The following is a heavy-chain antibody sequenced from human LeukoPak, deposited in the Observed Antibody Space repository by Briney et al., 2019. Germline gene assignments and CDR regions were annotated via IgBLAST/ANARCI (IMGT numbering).Heavy chain of an antibody. Sequence: SETLSLTCTVSGGSISSYYWSWIRQPPGKGLEWFGYIYYSGSTNYNPSLKSRVTISVDTSKNQFSLKLSSVTAADTAVYYCARGPVGYCSSTSCYPDYYYGMDVWGQGTTVTVSS. J-gene: IGHJ6*02. D-gene: IGHD2-2*01. CDR3: ARGPVGYCSSTSCYPDYYYGMDV. V-gene: IGHV4-59*01. CDR2: IYYSGST. CDR1: GGSISSYY.